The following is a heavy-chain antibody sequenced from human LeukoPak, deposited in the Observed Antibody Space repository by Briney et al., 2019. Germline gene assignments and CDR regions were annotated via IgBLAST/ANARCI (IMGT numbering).Heavy chain of an antibody. J-gene: IGHJ3*02. D-gene: IGHD3-10*01. V-gene: IGHV7-4-1*02. Sequence: ASVKVSCKASGYTFTSYAMNWVRQAPGQGLEWMGWINTNTGNPTYAQGFTGQFVFSLDTSVSTAYLQISSLKSEDTAVYYCAILRITMVRGVLPGDAFDIWGQGTMVTVSS. CDR1: GYTFTSYA. CDR2: INTNTGNP. CDR3: AILRITMVRGVLPGDAFDI.